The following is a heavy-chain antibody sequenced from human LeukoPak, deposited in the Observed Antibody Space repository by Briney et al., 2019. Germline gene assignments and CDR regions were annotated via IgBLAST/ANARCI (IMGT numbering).Heavy chain of an antibody. V-gene: IGHV3-7*03. CDR1: GLTFSAYW. J-gene: IGHJ4*02. CDR2: IKQDGSDK. Sequence: PGGSLRLSCAASGLTFSAYWMSWVRQAPGKGLEWVANIKQDGSDKYYVDSVKGRFTISRDNAKNSLYLQMNSLRAEDTAVYYCARKTMVGSYFDYWGQGTPVTVSS. CDR3: ARKTMVGSYFDY. D-gene: IGHD3-10*02.